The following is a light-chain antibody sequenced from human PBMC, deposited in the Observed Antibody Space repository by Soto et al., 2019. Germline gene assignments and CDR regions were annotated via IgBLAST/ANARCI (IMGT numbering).Light chain of an antibody. Sequence: DIQMTQSPSPMSESXGDGVTITXXASQSISSYLNWYQQKPGKAPKLLIYAASSLQSGVPSRFSGSGSGTDFTLTISSLQPEDFATYYCQQSYSTLYTFGQGTKVDI. CDR1: QSISSY. J-gene: IGKJ2*01. CDR3: QQSYSTLYT. V-gene: IGKV1-39*01. CDR2: AAS.